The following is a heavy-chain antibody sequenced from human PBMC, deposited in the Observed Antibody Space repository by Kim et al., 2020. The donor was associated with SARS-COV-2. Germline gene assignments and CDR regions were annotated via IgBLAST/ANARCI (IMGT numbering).Heavy chain of an antibody. Sequence: ASVKVSCKASGYTFTSYDINWVRQATGQGLEWMGWMNPNSGNTGYAQKFQGRVTMTRNTSISTAYMELSSLRSEDTAVYYCARWSVAGYYYYYGMDVWGQGTTVTVSS. CDR2: MNPNSGNT. J-gene: IGHJ6*02. CDR3: ARWSVAGYYYYYGMDV. V-gene: IGHV1-8*01. D-gene: IGHD6-19*01. CDR1: GYTFTSYD.